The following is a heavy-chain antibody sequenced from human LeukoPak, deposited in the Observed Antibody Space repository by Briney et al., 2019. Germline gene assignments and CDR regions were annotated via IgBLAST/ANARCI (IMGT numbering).Heavy chain of an antibody. J-gene: IGHJ4*02. CDR1: GGTFSSYA. Sequence: ASVKVSCKASGGTFSSYAISWVRQAPGQGLEWMGGIIPIFGTANYAQKFQGRVTITADKSTSTAYMELSRLRSDDTAVYYCARDSNWNDVPLGYWGQGTLVTVSS. CDR3: ARDSNWNDVPLGY. V-gene: IGHV1-69*06. CDR2: IIPIFGTA. D-gene: IGHD1-1*01.